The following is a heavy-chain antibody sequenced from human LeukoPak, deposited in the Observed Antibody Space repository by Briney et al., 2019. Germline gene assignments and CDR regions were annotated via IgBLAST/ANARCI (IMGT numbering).Heavy chain of an antibody. CDR1: RFTFTSYA. CDR2: ISDSGGST. CDR3: ANGYCTNGVCYPYYYYYMDV. D-gene: IGHD2-8*01. V-gene: IGHV3-23*01. Sequence: PGGSLRLSCAASRFTFTSYAMSWVRQAPGKGLEWVSAISDSGGSTYYADSVKGRFTISRDSSKNTLYLQMNSLRAEDTAVYYCANGYCTNGVCYPYYYYYMDVWGKGTTVTVSS. J-gene: IGHJ6*03.